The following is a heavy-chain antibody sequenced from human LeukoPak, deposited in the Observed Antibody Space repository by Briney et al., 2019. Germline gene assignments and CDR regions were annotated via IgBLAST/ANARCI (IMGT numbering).Heavy chain of an antibody. Sequence: PGGSLRLSCVGSGFTFSSYSMNWVRQAPGKGLEWVSSISLSSSFIYYADSVKGRFTISRDNARNSLYLQMDSLRAEDTAIYYCARDWKTNSFDYWGQGTLVTVSS. CDR3: ARDWKTNSFDY. V-gene: IGHV3-21*01. J-gene: IGHJ4*02. CDR2: ISLSSSFI. CDR1: GFTFSSYS. D-gene: IGHD1-1*01.